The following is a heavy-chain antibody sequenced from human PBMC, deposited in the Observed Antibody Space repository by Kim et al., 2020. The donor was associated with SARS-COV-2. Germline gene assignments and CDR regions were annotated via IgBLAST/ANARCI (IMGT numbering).Heavy chain of an antibody. CDR3: ARGGPVVAGAIREGSY. V-gene: IGHV7-4-1*02. J-gene: IGHJ4*02. CDR1: GYTFTKYA. D-gene: IGHD2-15*01. CDR2: IDTNTGNP. Sequence: ASVKVSCKASGYTFTKYAINWVRQAPGQGLEWMGWIDTNTGNPTYAQGFTGRFVFSLDTSLNTAYLQISTLKAEDTAIYYCARGGPVVAGAIREGSYWGQ.